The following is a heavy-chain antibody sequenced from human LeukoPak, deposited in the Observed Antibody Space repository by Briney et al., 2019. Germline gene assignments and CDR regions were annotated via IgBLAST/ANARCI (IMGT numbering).Heavy chain of an antibody. D-gene: IGHD6-6*01. CDR3: ARAQVSSSSTIAY. CDR1: GFTFSSYS. Sequence: GGSLRLSCAASGFTFSSYSMNWVRQAPGKGLEWVSSISSSSSYIYYADSVKGRFTISRDNAKNLLDLQMNSLRAEDTAVYYCARAQVSSSSTIAYWGQGTLVTVSS. CDR2: ISSSSSYI. J-gene: IGHJ4*02. V-gene: IGHV3-21*01.